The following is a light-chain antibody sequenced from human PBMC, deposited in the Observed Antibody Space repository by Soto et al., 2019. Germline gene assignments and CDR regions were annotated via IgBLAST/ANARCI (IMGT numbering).Light chain of an antibody. CDR1: TSNIGAGYD. V-gene: IGLV1-40*01. CDR2: ANS. CDR3: QSYDNSLSGSYV. Sequence: QSVLTQPPSVSGAPGQRVIVSCTGSTSNIGAGYDVHWYQQLPGTSPKLLIFANSNRPSGVPDRFSASRSGSSASLTITGLQAEDEADYYCQSYDNSLSGSYVFGSGTKVTVL. J-gene: IGLJ1*01.